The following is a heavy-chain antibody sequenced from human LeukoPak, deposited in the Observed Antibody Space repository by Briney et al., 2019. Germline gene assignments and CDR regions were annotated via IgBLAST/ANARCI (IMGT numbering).Heavy chain of an antibody. CDR1: GYTLTGYY. CDR2: INPNSGGT. J-gene: IGHJ3*02. V-gene: IGHV1-2*06. Sequence: ASVKVSCKASGYTLTGYYMHWVRQAPGQGLEWMGRINPNSGGTNYAQKFQGRVTMTRDTSISTAYMELSRLRSDDTAVYYCARVSEGLLWLGETPPDAFDIWGQGTMVTVSS. D-gene: IGHD3-10*01. CDR3: ARVSEGLLWLGETPPDAFDI.